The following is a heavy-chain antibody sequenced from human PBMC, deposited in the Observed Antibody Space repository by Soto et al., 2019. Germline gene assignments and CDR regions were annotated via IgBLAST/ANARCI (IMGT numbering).Heavy chain of an antibody. D-gene: IGHD3-10*01. J-gene: IGHJ4*02. CDR2: VYHSGST. V-gene: IGHV4-4*02. CDR3: ARRGDGSGSLDY. CDR1: SGSISSNNW. Sequence: QVQLQESGPGRVKPSGTLSLTCAVSSGSISSNNWWIWVRQPPGKGLEWIGEVYHSGSTTYSPSLESPVTISVDKSKTQFSLKLSSVTAADTAVYYCARRGDGSGSLDYWGRGTLVTVSS.